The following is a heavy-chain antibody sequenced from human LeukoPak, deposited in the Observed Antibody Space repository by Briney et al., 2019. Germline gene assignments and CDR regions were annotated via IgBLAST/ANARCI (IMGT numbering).Heavy chain of an antibody. J-gene: IGHJ2*01. Sequence: SETLSLTSTVSGGSVSSGSFYWHWIRQAPGKGLEWIGYIYYSGITNYSPSLKSRVTISLDTSKNQFSLRLNSVTAADTAVYYCASSTGYWYFDLWGRGTLVTVPS. CDR3: ASSTGYWYFDL. D-gene: IGHD1-1*01. CDR2: IYYSGIT. V-gene: IGHV4-61*01. CDR1: GGSVSSGSFY.